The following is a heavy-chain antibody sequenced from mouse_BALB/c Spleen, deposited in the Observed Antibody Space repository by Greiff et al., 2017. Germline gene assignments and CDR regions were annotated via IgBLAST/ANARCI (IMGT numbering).Heavy chain of an antibody. CDR2: ISSGGSYT. Sequence: EVHLVESGGDLVKPGGSLKLSCAASGFTFSSYGMSWVRQTPDKRLEWVATISSGGSYTYYPDSVKGRFTISRDNAKNTLYLQMSSLKSEDTAMYYCARGPYDGYYGFDYWGQGTTLTVSS. J-gene: IGHJ2*01. CDR3: ARGPYDGYYGFDY. V-gene: IGHV5-6*01. D-gene: IGHD2-3*01. CDR1: GFTFSSYG.